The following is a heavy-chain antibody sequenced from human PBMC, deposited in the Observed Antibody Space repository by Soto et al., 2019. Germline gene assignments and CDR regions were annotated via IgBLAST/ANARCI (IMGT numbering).Heavy chain of an antibody. Sequence: QVQLVESGGGVVQPGRSLRLSCAASGFTFSSYGMHWVRQATGKGLEWVAVISYDGSNKYYADSVKGRFTISRDNSKYTLYLQMNSLRAEDTAVYYCAKERAVAGTVLDYWGQGTLVTVSS. CDR1: GFTFSSYG. D-gene: IGHD6-19*01. J-gene: IGHJ4*02. CDR2: ISYDGSNK. CDR3: AKERAVAGTVLDY. V-gene: IGHV3-30*18.